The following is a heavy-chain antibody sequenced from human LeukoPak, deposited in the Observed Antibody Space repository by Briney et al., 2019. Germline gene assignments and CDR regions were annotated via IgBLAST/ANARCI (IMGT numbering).Heavy chain of an antibody. Sequence: SETLSLTCNVSGGSISSYYWNWIRQPPGKGLEWIGYIFYSGVTKYNPSLKSRVTISIDTSKNQFSLKLNSVTAADTAVYYCARVTGYMIEDYFDYWGQGTLVTVSS. CDR2: IFYSGVT. D-gene: IGHD3-22*01. CDR3: ARVTGYMIEDYFDY. CDR1: GGSISSYY. V-gene: IGHV4-59*01. J-gene: IGHJ4*02.